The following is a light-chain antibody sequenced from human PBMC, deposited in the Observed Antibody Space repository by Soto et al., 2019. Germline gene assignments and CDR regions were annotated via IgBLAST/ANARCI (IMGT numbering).Light chain of an antibody. CDR2: EVS. Sequence: QSVLTQPPSASGSPGQSVTISCTGTSSDVGGYNYVSWYQQHPGKAPKLMIYEVSKRPTGVPDRFSGSKSGKTASLTVSGLQAEDEADYYCSSYAGSNNFVVFXGGTQLTVL. CDR1: SSDVGGYNY. J-gene: IGLJ2*01. V-gene: IGLV2-8*01. CDR3: SSYAGSNNFVV.